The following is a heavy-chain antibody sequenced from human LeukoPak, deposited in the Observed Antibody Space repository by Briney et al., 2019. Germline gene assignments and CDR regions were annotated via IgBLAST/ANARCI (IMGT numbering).Heavy chain of an antibody. V-gene: IGHV3-23*01. CDR3: ARVGFSYGSGSYYPFDY. Sequence: GGSLRLSCAASGFTFSSYAMSWVRQAPGKGLEWVSAISGSGGSTYYADSVKGRFTISRDNAKNSLYLQMNSLRAEDTAVYYCARVGFSYGSGSYYPFDYWGQGTLVTVSS. J-gene: IGHJ4*02. CDR2: ISGSGGST. CDR1: GFTFSSYA. D-gene: IGHD3-10*01.